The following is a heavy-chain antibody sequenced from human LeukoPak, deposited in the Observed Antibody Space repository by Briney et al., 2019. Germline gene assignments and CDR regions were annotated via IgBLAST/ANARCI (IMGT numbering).Heavy chain of an antibody. D-gene: IGHD5-18*01. J-gene: IGHJ4*02. Sequence: ASVKVSCKASGGTFSSYAISWVRQAPGQGLEWMGGIIPIFGTANYAQKFQGRVTITRDTSASTAYMELSSLRSEDTAVYYCARDLSRDTATDYWGQGTLVTVSS. CDR3: ARDLSRDTATDY. V-gene: IGHV1-69*05. CDR2: IIPIFGTA. CDR1: GGTFSSYA.